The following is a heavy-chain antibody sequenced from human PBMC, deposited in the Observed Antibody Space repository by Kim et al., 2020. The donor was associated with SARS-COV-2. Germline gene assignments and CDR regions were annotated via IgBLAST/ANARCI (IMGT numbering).Heavy chain of an antibody. CDR3: ARVGLLGAAGYYFDY. CDR1: GGSISSYY. D-gene: IGHD6-13*01. J-gene: IGHJ4*02. V-gene: IGHV4-59*01. Sequence: SETLSLTCTVSGGSISSYYWSWIRQPPGKGLEWIGYIYYSGSTNYNPSLKSRVTISVDTSKNQFSLKLSSVTAADTAVYYCARVGLLGAAGYYFDYWGQGTLVTVSS. CDR2: IYYSGST.